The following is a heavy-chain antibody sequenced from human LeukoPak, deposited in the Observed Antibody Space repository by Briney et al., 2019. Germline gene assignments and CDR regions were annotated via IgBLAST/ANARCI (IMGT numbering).Heavy chain of an antibody. D-gene: IGHD4-17*01. CDR3: ARGGGTVPRYWYFDL. CDR2: IGTAGDP. J-gene: IGHJ2*01. V-gene: IGHV3-13*05. CDR1: GFTFSSYD. Sequence: GSLRLSFAASGFTFSSYDMHLVRQATGKGLEWVSAIGTAGDPYYPGSVKGRFTISRENAKNSLYLQMNSLRAGDTAVYYCARGGGTVPRYWYFDLWGRGTLVTVSS.